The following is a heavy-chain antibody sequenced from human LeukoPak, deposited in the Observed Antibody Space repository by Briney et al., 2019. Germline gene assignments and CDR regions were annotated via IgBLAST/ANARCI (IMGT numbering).Heavy chain of an antibody. D-gene: IGHD3-16*01. V-gene: IGHV3-53*01. J-gene: IGHJ2*01. Sequence: PGGSLRLSCAASGFPVGSNYMSWVRQAPGKGLEWVSVIYSGGTTFYADSVKGRFTVSRDTSKNTLSLQMNSLRAEDTATYYCARESWGIPWYFDLWGRGTLVIVSS. CDR2: IYSGGTT. CDR1: GFPVGSNY. CDR3: ARESWGIPWYFDL.